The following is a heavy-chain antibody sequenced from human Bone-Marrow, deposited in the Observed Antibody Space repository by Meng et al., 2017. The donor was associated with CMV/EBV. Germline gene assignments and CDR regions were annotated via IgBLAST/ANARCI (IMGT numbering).Heavy chain of an antibody. CDR2: MNPNSGNT. V-gene: IGHV1-8*01. CDR3: ARVRHCSSTSCYLLISTLLQH. CDR1: GYTFTSYD. J-gene: IGHJ1*01. Sequence: ASVKVSCKASGYTFTSYDINWVRQATGQGLEWMGWMNPNSGNTGYAQKFQGRVTMTRNTSTSTAYMVLISMRSLDTAVYYGARVRHCSSTSCYLLISTLLQHWGQGTLVTVSS. D-gene: IGHD2-2*01.